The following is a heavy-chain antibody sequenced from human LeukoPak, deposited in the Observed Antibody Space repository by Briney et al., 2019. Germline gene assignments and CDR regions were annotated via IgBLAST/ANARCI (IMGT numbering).Heavy chain of an antibody. CDR1: GFTVSSNY. Sequence: PGGSLRLSCAASGFTVSSNYMSWVRQAPGKGLEWVSVIYSCGSTYYADSVKGRFTISRDNSKNTLYVKMNSLRAEETAVYYCAREWWFSGTANGYWGQGTLVTVSS. CDR2: IYSCGST. CDR3: AREWWFSGTANGY. V-gene: IGHV3-53*01. D-gene: IGHD1-26*01. J-gene: IGHJ4*02.